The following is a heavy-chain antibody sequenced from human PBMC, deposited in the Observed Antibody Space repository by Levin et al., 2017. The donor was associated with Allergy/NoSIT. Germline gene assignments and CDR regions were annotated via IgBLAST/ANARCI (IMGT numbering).Heavy chain of an antibody. Sequence: GESLKISCKGSGYTFTTYWIGWVRQMPGKGLEWMGIIYPGDSGTRYSPSFQGQVTISADKSINTAYLQWSSLKASDTAIYFCARHFPSGTYYKYFDYWGQGSLVTVSS. CDR2: IYPGDSGT. V-gene: IGHV5-51*01. J-gene: IGHJ4*02. D-gene: IGHD1-26*01. CDR3: ARHFPSGTYYKYFDY. CDR1: GYTFTTYW.